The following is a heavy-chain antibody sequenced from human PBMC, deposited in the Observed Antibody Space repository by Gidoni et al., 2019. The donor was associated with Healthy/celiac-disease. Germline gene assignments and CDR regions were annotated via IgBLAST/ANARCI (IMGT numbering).Heavy chain of an antibody. CDR1: GFTVSSYS. CDR2: ISSSSSTL. D-gene: IGHD3-10*01. CDR3: ARAVEDLIRGVGSPYYYYGMDV. J-gene: IGHJ6*02. V-gene: IGHV3-48*02. Sequence: EVQLVESGGGLVQPGGSRRLYCAASGFTVSSYSRNWVRQAPGKGLEWVSYISSSSSTLYYADSVKGRFTISRDNAKNSLYLQMNSLRDEDTAVYYCARAVEDLIRGVGSPYYYYGMDVWGQGTTVTVSS.